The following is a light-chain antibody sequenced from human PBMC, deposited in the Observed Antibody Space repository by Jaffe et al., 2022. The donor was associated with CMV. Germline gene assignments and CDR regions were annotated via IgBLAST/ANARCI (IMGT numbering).Light chain of an antibody. V-gene: IGKV1D-12*01. Sequence: DIQMTQSPSSVSASIGDRVTITCRASQGIGSWLAWYQQKPGKAPRLLINAASSVQTGVPSRFSGSGSGTDFTLTISSLQPEDFATYYCQQANSFPVTFGPGTKVDVK. CDR1: QGIGSW. J-gene: IGKJ3*01. CDR2: AAS. CDR3: QQANSFPVT.